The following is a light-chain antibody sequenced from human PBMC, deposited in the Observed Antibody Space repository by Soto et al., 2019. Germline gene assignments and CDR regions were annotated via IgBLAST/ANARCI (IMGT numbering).Light chain of an antibody. J-gene: IGKJ1*01. Sequence: EIVLTQSPGTLSLSPGERATLSCRARQSISGNYLAGYRLKSVQAPRLLIYRASSRAPGIPDRFRGSGSGTDFTLTLSLLEPEDCALYCFQHYGGSPRKFGQGTRVDFK. CDR3: QHYGGSPRK. V-gene: IGKV3-20*01. CDR2: RAS. CDR1: QSISGNY.